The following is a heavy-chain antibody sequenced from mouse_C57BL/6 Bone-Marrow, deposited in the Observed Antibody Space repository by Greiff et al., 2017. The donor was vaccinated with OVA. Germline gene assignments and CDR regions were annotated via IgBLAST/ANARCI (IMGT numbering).Heavy chain of an antibody. D-gene: IGHD1-1*01. V-gene: IGHV1-52*01. Sequence: VKLQQPGAELVRPGSSVKLSCKASGYTFTSYWMHWVKQRPIQGLEWIGNIDPSDSETHYNQKFKDKATLTVDKSSSTAYMQLSSLTSEDSAVYYCARRDYYGSQFAYWGQGTLVTVSA. CDR3: ARRDYYGSQFAY. CDR1: GYTFTSYW. CDR2: IDPSDSET. J-gene: IGHJ3*01.